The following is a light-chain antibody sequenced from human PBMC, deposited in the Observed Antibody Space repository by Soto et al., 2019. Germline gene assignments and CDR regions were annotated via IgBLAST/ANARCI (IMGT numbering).Light chain of an antibody. Sequence: QSALTQPPSASGSPGQSVTISCTGTSSDVGNYNYVSWYQQHPGKAPKLMIYEVSERPSGVPDRFSGSKSGNTASLTVSGLQAEDEANYYCSSYAGSNNLGVFGGGTKVTVL. CDR3: SSYAGSNNLGV. V-gene: IGLV2-8*01. CDR1: SSDVGNYNY. J-gene: IGLJ2*01. CDR2: EVS.